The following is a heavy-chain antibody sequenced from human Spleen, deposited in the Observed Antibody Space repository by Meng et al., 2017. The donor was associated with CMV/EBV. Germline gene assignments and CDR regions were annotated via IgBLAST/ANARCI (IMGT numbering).Heavy chain of an antibody. CDR3: ATLHRGPVSWFDP. J-gene: IGHJ5*02. V-gene: IGHV5-51*01. CDR1: GYSFTSYW. Sequence: GGSLRLSCEGSGYSFTSYWIGWVRQMPGKGLECMGIIYPGDSDTRYSPSFQGQVTISADKSISTAYLQWSSLKASDTAMYYCATLHRGPVSWFDPWGQGTLVTVSS. CDR2: IYPGDSDT. D-gene: IGHD1-14*01.